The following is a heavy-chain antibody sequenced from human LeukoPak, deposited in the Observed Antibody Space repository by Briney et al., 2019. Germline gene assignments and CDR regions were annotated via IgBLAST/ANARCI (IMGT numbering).Heavy chain of an antibody. CDR2: ISSSGSTI. J-gene: IGHJ3*01. Sequence: GGSLRLSCAASGFTFSSYEMNWVRQAPGKGLEWVSYISSSGSTIYYADSVKSRFTISRDNAKNSLYLQMNSLRAEDTALYFCAKDRFPMADFFDAFDLWGQGTLVTVSS. V-gene: IGHV3-48*03. CDR3: AKDRFPMADFFDAFDL. CDR1: GFTFSSYE. D-gene: IGHD2-8*01.